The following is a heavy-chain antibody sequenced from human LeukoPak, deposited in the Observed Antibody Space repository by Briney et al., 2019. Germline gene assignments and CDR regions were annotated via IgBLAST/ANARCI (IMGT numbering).Heavy chain of an antibody. CDR2: INHSGST. V-gene: IGHV4-34*01. J-gene: IGHJ2*01. Sequence: SETLSLTCAVYGGSFSGYYWSWIRQPPGKGLEWIGEINHSGSTNYNPSLKSRVTISVDTSKNQFSLKLSSVTAADTAVYYCARAKITMIVMVNYWYFDLWGRGTLVTVSS. CDR1: GGSFSGYY. CDR3: ARAKITMIVMVNYWYFDL. D-gene: IGHD3-22*01.